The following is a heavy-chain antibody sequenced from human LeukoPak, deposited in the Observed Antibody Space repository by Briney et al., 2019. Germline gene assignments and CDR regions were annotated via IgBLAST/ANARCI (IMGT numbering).Heavy chain of an antibody. CDR1: VYTFTSYA. CDR2: INAGNGNT. CDR3: ARPRGLGSGWPIDY. V-gene: IGHV1-3*01. D-gene: IGHD6-19*01. J-gene: IGHJ4*02. Sequence: GASVKVSCTASVYTFTSYAMHWVRQAPGQRLEWMGWINAGNGNTKYSQKFQGRVTITRDTSASTAYMELSSLRSEDTAVYYCARPRGLGSGWPIDYWGQGTLVTVSS.